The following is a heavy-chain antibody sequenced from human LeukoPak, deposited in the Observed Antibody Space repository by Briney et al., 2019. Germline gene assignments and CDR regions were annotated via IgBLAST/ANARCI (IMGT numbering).Heavy chain of an antibody. J-gene: IGHJ3*02. CDR2: IYTSGNT. V-gene: IGHV4-61*02. CDR1: PDSISSGNYY. D-gene: IGHD7-27*01. Sequence: SQTLSLTPPPPPDSISSGNYYWTWIRQPAGKGLEWIGRIYTSGNTNYNPSLKSQVTISMDTSKNQFSLNLNSVTAADTAVYYCARDRAGDSFDIWGQGTMVTVSS. CDR3: ARDRAGDSFDI.